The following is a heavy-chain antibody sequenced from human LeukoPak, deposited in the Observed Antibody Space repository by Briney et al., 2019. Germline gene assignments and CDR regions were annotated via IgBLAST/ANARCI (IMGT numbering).Heavy chain of an antibody. V-gene: IGHV3-74*01. Sequence: GGSLRLSCAASGFTFSSYWMHWVRQAPGKGLVWVSRINSDGSSTSYADSVKGRFTISRDNAKNTLYLQMNSLSAEDTAVYYCARGAYFDWLLSYLDYWGQGTLVTVSS. CDR1: GFTFSSYW. J-gene: IGHJ4*02. D-gene: IGHD3-9*01. CDR3: ARGAYFDWLLSYLDY. CDR2: INSDGSST.